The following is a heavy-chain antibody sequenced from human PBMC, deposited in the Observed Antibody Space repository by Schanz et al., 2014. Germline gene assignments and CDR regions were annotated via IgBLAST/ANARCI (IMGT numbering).Heavy chain of an antibody. CDR3: ARWNEGLDY. J-gene: IGHJ4*02. CDR2: IYYNGIT. CDR1: GGSIINYY. Sequence: QVQLQESGPGLVKASETLSLTCTVSGGSIINYYWGWVRQPPGKGLECIGYIYYNGITNYNPSLKSRVTISVDTSENKLSLKLTSVTAADTAIYYCARWNEGLDYCGQGHLVTVSS. V-gene: IGHV4-59*01. D-gene: IGHD1-1*01.